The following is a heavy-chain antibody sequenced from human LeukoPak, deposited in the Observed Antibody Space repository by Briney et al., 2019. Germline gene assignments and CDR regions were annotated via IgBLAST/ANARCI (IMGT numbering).Heavy chain of an antibody. CDR3: AKGVVVVTSMNYFDY. Sequence: GGSLRLSCAASGFTFSNAWMSWVRQAPGKGLEWVGRIKSKTDGGTTDYAAPVKGRFTISRDDSKNTLYLQMNSLRAEDTAVYYCAKGVVVVTSMNYFDYWGQGTLVTVSS. D-gene: IGHD2-21*02. CDR2: IKSKTDGGTT. V-gene: IGHV3-15*01. J-gene: IGHJ4*02. CDR1: GFTFSNAW.